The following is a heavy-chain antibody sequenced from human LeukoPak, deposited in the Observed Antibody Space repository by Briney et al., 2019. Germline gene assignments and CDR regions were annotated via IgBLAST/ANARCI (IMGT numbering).Heavy chain of an antibody. CDR2: IKQDGSEK. J-gene: IGHJ4*02. Sequence: PGGSLRLSCAASGFTFSGYWMSWVRQAPGKGLEWVATIKQDGSEKYYVDSVKGRFTISRDNAKVSLYLQLNSLRAEDTAMYYCARVKMRSGTIGTTGGVEEYWGQGTLVTVSS. CDR1: GFTFSGYW. CDR3: ARVKMRSGTIGTTGGVEEY. D-gene: IGHD1-1*01. V-gene: IGHV3-7*01.